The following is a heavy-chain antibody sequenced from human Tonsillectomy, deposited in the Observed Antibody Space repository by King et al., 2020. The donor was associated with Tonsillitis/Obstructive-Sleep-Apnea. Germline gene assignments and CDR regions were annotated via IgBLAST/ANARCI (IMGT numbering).Heavy chain of an antibody. V-gene: IGHV4-39*01. Sequence: LQLQESGPGLVKPSETLSLTCTVSGGSISSSSYYWGWIRQPPGKGLEWIGNISYSGSTYYNPSLKSRVTISVDTSKNQFSLKLSSVTAADTAVYYCVGNSGWYSEMNLDYWGQGTLVTVSS. CDR3: VGNSGWYSEMNLDY. J-gene: IGHJ4*02. CDR2: ISYSGST. D-gene: IGHD6-19*01. CDR1: GGSISSSSYY.